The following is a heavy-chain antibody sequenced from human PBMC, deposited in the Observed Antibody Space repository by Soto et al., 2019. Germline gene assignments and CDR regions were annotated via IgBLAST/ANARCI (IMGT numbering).Heavy chain of an antibody. D-gene: IGHD6-13*01. CDR2: IYYNGNT. CDR3: ARAYSSWYWDY. Sequence: QVQLQESGPGLVKPSQTLSLTCTVSGDSISKSGYYWSWIRQPPGKGPEWIGYIYYNGNTYSNSSLKSLVTISSDTSKNQFSLKLNSVTDADTAVYYCARAYSSWYWDYWGRGTLVTVSS. J-gene: IGHJ4*01. V-gene: IGHV4-31*01. CDR1: GDSISKSGYY.